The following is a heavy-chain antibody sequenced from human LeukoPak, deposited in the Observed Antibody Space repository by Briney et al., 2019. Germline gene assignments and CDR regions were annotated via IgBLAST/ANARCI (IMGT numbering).Heavy chain of an antibody. J-gene: IGHJ4*02. CDR1: GFTFSDYY. CDR3: ARVHYDILTGYSPHFDY. CDR2: ISSSSSYT. V-gene: IGHV3-11*05. Sequence: PGGSQRPSCAASGFTFSDYYMSWIRQALGKGLEWVSYISSSSSYTNYADSVKGRFTISRDNAKNSLYLQMNSLRAEDTAVYYCARVHYDILTGYSPHFDYWGQGTLVTVSS. D-gene: IGHD3-9*01.